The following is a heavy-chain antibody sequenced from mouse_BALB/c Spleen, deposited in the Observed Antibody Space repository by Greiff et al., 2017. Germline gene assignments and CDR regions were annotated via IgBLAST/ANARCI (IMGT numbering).Heavy chain of an antibody. V-gene: IGHV1-82*01. Sequence: QVQLQQSGPELVKPGASVKISCKASGYAFSSSWMNWVKQRPGQGLEWIGRIYPGDGDTNYNGKFKGKATLTADKSSSTAYMQLSSLTSVDSAVYFCARCYGNYPRYAMDYWGQGTSVTVSA. CDR1: GYAFSSSW. CDR2: IYPGDGDT. D-gene: IGHD2-1*01. CDR3: ARCYGNYPRYAMDY. J-gene: IGHJ4*01.